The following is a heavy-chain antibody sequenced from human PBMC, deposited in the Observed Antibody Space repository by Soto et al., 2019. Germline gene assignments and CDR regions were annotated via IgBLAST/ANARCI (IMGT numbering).Heavy chain of an antibody. J-gene: IGHJ6*02. CDR3: ARGTTVTSYYYYGMDV. CDR2: ISYDGNNK. Sequence: QVQLVESGGGVVQPGRSLRLSCAASEFTFSSYAIHWVRQAPGKGLEWVAVISYDGNNKYYADSVKGRFTVSRDNSKNTLYLQMKRLRVDDTAVYYCARGTTVTSYYYYGMDVWGQGTPVTVSS. CDR1: EFTFSSYA. V-gene: IGHV3-30*04. D-gene: IGHD4-17*01.